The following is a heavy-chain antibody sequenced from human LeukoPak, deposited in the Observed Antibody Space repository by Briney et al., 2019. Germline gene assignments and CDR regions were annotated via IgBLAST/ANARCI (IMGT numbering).Heavy chain of an antibody. CDR2: IDYSGST. J-gene: IGHJ6*02. V-gene: IGHV4-59*01. D-gene: IGHD6-13*01. Sequence: PSETLSLTCTVSGDSISSYYWSWIRQPPGKGLEWIGYIDYSGSTNYNPSLKSRVTISVDTSKNQFSLKLSSVTAADTAVYYCARLDSSSWYYYYYGMDVWGQGTTVTVSS. CDR1: GDSISSYY. CDR3: ARLDSSSWYYYYYGMDV.